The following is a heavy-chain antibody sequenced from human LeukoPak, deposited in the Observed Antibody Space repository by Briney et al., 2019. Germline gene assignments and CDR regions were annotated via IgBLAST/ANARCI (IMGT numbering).Heavy chain of an antibody. CDR3: ATGPGYSSGWYYYFLH. Sequence: PGGSLRLSCAASGFTVSSSYVHWVRQAPGKGLEWVSVIYSGRSTSYTDSAKGRFTVSGDNSKNTLHLQMNSLRAEDTAVYYCATGPGYSSGWYYYFLHWGQGTLVTVSS. J-gene: IGHJ1*01. CDR2: IYSGRST. D-gene: IGHD6-19*01. CDR1: GFTVSSSY. V-gene: IGHV3-53*01.